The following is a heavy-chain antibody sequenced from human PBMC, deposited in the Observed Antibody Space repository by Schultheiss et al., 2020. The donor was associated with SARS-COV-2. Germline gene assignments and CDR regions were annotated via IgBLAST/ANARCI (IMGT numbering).Heavy chain of an antibody. CDR1: GGSISSYY. D-gene: IGHD3-10*01. V-gene: IGHV4-59*01. CDR3: ARAGWFGELRHDY. CDR2: IYYSGST. J-gene: IGHJ4*02. Sequence: SETLSLTCTVSGGSISSYYWSWIRQPPGKGLEWIGYIYYSGSTNYNPSLKSRVTISVDTSKNQFSLKLSSVTAADTAVYYCARAGWFGELRHDYWGQGALVTVSS.